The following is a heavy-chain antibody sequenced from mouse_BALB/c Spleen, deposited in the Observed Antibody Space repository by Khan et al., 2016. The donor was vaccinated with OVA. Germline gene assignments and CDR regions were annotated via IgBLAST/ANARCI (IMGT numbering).Heavy chain of an antibody. V-gene: IGHV1-4*01. Sequence: QVQLQQSVAELATPGAGVKMSCKASGFTFSSYTMHWVKQRPGQGLEWIGYLNSRCGYTKCNQKFKDKATVTADTSTSTAYMQLSSLTSEDSAIYYGERAREGRGKGTTLKGSS. CDR3: ERAREG. J-gene: IGHJ2*01. CDR2: LNSRCGYT. CDR1: GFTFSSYT.